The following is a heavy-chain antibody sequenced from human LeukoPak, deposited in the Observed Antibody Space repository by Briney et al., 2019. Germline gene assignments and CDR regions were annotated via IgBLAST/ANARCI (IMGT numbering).Heavy chain of an antibody. D-gene: IGHD2-2*01. CDR2: IKQDESEK. CDR3: ARALDSSSSRYQAFEE. CDR1: GFTFSNYW. Sequence: SGGSLRLSCSASGFTFSNYWMSSVRQAPGKGREWVANIKQDESEKYYADSVKGRLTISRDNAKSSLYLQMNTLRAEDTAVYYCARALDSSSSRYQAFEEWGQGTLVTVSS. V-gene: IGHV3-7*01. J-gene: IGHJ4*02.